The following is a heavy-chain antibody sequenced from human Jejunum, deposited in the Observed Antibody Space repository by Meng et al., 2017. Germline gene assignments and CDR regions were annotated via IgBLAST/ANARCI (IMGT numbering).Heavy chain of an antibody. V-gene: IGHV3-30*18. Sequence: GSLLKSSCAASGTTFSSYSLHWCRQAPGKGLEWAAVVSYHGNDQYYADSVKGRFTISRGNSNNTLFLQMNSLRAEDTAVYYCAKSWGSGTYLGGHYWGQGTLVTVSS. CDR2: VSYHGNDQ. CDR1: GTTFSSYS. CDR3: AKSWGSGTYLGGHY. J-gene: IGHJ4*01. D-gene: IGHD1-26*01.